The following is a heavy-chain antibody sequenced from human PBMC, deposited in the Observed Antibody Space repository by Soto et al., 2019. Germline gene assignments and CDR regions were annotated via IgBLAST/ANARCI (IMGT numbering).Heavy chain of an antibody. D-gene: IGHD3-16*02. CDR2: IYYSGST. Sequence: SETLSLTCTVSGGSISSYYWSWIRQPPGKGLEWIGYIYYSGSTNYNPSLKSRVTISVDTSKNQFSLKLSSVTAADTAVYYCARRGGNYDYIWGSYRSLGWFDPWGQGTLVTVSS. CDR1: GGSISSYY. J-gene: IGHJ5*02. V-gene: IGHV4-59*08. CDR3: ARRGGNYDYIWGSYRSLGWFDP.